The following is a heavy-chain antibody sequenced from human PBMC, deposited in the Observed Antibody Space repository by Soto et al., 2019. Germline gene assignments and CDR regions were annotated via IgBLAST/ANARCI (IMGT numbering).Heavy chain of an antibody. CDR2: IFYSGST. CDR1: GGPISSSTYY. V-gene: IGHV4-39*01. CDR3: ARRPGGGSCDY. J-gene: IGHJ4*02. Sequence: SETLSLTCTVSGGPISSSTYYWGWIRQPPGKGLEWVGNIFYSGSTYYNPSLRSRVTISVDTSKNQFSLKLSSVTAADTAVYYCARRPGGGSCDYWGPGILVTVSS. D-gene: IGHD2-15*01.